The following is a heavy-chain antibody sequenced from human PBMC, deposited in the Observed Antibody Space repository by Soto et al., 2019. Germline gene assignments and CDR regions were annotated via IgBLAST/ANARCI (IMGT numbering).Heavy chain of an antibody. CDR3: ARHAPITMIVVDNWYFDL. V-gene: IGHV4-39*01. CDR1: GGSISSSSYY. J-gene: IGHJ2*01. D-gene: IGHD3-22*01. CDR2: IYYSGST. Sequence: QLQLQESGPGLVKPSETLSLTCTVSGGSISSSSYYWGWIRQPPGKGLEWVGSIYYSGSTYYNPSLKSRVTMSVDTSKHQYSLKLSSVTAADTAVYYCARHAPITMIVVDNWYFDLWGRGTLVTVSS.